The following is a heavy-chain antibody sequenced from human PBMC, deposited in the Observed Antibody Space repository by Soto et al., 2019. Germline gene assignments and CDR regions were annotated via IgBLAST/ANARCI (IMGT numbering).Heavy chain of an antibody. CDR3: ARDLLRVGDRDV. CDR2: ISGGGDNT. V-gene: IGHV3-23*01. Sequence: EVQLLESGGRLVQPGGSLRLSCAASGFTFSSYAMSWVRQAPGKGLEWVSVISGGGDNTDYADAVKGRFTISRDKAQTTLYVQMNSLRAEDTAVYYCARDLLRVGDRDVWGKGATVTVAS. CDR1: GFTFSSYA. J-gene: IGHJ6*03. D-gene: IGHD3-10*01.